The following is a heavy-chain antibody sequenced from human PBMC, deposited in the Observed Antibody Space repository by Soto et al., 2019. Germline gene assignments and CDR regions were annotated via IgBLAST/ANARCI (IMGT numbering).Heavy chain of an antibody. D-gene: IGHD6-6*01. CDR3: ARGLGSSSSYFDY. J-gene: IGHJ4*02. Sequence: QVQLQQWGAGLLNPSETLSLTCAVYGGSFSGYYWSWIRQPPGKGLEWIGEINHSGSINYNPSLKSRVTISVDTSKNQFSLNLSSVTAADTAVYYCARGLGSSSSYFDYWGQGTLVTVSS. V-gene: IGHV4-34*01. CDR1: GGSFSGYY. CDR2: INHSGSI.